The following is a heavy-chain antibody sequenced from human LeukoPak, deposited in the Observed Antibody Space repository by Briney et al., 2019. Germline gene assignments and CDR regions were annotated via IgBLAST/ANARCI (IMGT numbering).Heavy chain of an antibody. D-gene: IGHD1-26*01. J-gene: IGHJ4*02. CDR2: IHHSGST. CDR3: AGSEVGATRGFDY. V-gene: IGHV4-59*08. CDR1: GGSISNYY. Sequence: SETLSLTCTVSGGSISNYYWSWIRQPPGKGLEWIGYIHHSGSTNYNPSLKSRVTISVDTSKNQFSLKLSSVTAADTAVYYCAGSEVGATRGFDYWGQGTLVTVSS.